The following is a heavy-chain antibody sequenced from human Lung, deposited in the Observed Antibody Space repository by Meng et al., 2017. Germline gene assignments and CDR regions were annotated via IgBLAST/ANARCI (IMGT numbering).Heavy chain of an antibody. Sequence: QVLRQQSVHGQVKPPPIPPPASATAGDCSSSNRAAWSWIRQSPSGWLEWLGRTYYRSKWYSDYATSVRSRITINADTSKNQFSLQLNSLTPEDTAVYYCTGVGHKNWFDSWGQGTLVTVSS. CDR1: GDCSSSNRAA. D-gene: IGHD2-21*01. CDR3: TGVGHKNWFDS. J-gene: IGHJ5*01. V-gene: IGHV6-1*01. CDR2: TYYRSKWYS.